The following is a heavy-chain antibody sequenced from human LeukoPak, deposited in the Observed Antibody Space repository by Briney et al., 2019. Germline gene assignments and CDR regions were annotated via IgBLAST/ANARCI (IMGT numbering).Heavy chain of an antibody. CDR1: GYTFTGYY. Sequence: ASVKVSCTASGYTFTGYYMHWVRQAPGQGLEWMGWINPNSGGTNYAQRFQGRVTMTRDTSISTAYMELSRLRSDDTAVYYCARDQSGAYQLLFSSWFDPWGQGTLVTVSS. CDR3: ARDQSGAYQLLFSSWFDP. V-gene: IGHV1-2*02. D-gene: IGHD2-2*01. J-gene: IGHJ5*02. CDR2: INPNSGGT.